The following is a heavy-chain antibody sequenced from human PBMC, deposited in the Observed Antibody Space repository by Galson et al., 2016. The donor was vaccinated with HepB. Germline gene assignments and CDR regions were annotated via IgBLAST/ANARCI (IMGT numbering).Heavy chain of an antibody. J-gene: IGHJ6*02. Sequence: SLRLSCAASGFIFSRYSMNWVCQAPGKGLEWVSYIVSGSDTIYYADSVTGRFTISRDNAKNSLYLQMIGLRDEDTAVYYCARGQDTSVEIYYYSMDVWGQGTTVTVSS. CDR3: ARGQDTSVEIYYYSMDV. V-gene: IGHV3-48*02. D-gene: IGHD5-18*01. CDR2: IVSGSDTI. CDR1: GFIFSRYS.